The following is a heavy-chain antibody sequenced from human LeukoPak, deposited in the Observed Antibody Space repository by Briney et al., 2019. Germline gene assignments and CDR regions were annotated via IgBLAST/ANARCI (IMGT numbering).Heavy chain of an antibody. D-gene: IGHD3-10*01. V-gene: IGHV3-21*01. CDR3: VVGYGSGSYNY. J-gene: IGHJ4*02. CDR2: ISTSSIYI. Sequence: GGSLRLSCAASGFTFSSYYMNWVRQAPGKGLEWVSSISTSSIYIYYADSVKGRFTISRDNAKNSLYLQMNSLRAEDTAVYYCVVGYGSGSYNYWGQGTLVTVSS. CDR1: GFTFSSYY.